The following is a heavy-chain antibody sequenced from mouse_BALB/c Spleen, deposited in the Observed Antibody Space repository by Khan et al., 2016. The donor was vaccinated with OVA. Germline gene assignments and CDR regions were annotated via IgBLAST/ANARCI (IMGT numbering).Heavy chain of an antibody. V-gene: IGHV3-2*02. CDR3: ARMYGGDFDY. Sequence: EVQLQQSGPGLVKPSQSLSLTCTVTGYSITSDYAWNWIRQFPGNQLEWMGYIRYSGNTHYNPSLQSRISINRDPSKHQFFLQLNSFTTGYTATEYCARMYGGDFDYWGQGTTLTVSS. D-gene: IGHD2-10*02. CDR2: IRYSGNT. CDR1: GYSITSDYA. J-gene: IGHJ2*01.